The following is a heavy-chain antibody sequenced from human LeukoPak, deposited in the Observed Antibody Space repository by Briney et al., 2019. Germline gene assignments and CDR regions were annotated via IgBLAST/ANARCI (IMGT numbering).Heavy chain of an antibody. CDR2: ISSGSTYI. D-gene: IGHD3-10*01. CDR1: GFTFSSYG. J-gene: IGHJ5*02. Sequence: PGGSLRLSCAASGFTFSSYGLNWVRQAPGKGLEWVSSISSGSTYIYYADSVKGRFTISRDNAENSVYLQMNGLRVEDTAVYYCARDLRRGYYGSGTKDTEIGWFDPWGQGTLVTVSS. V-gene: IGHV3-21*01. CDR3: ARDLRRGYYGSGTKDTEIGWFDP.